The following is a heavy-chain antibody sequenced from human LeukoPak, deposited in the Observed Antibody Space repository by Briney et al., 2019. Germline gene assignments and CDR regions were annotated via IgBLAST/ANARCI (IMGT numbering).Heavy chain of an antibody. D-gene: IGHD3-3*01. J-gene: IGHJ4*02. V-gene: IGHV3-66*01. Sequence: GGSLRLSCAASGFTISANYMNWVRQAPGKGLEWVSIIFSTGNTYYADSVQGRFTISRDNSKNTLYLQMDSLRAEDTAVYYCASVIWNGHWGQGTLVTVSS. CDR3: ASVIWNGH. CDR1: GFTISANY. CDR2: IFSTGNT.